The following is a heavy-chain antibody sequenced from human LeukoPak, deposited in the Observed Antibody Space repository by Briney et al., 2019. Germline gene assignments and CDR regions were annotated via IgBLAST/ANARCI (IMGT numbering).Heavy chain of an antibody. V-gene: IGHV3-21*01. CDR3: ARMDMVACEVDGAFDI. Sequence: SSSSSYICYADSMKGRLTIARDNAKNSLYLQINSLRAEDTAVYYCARMDMVACEVDGAFDIWGQGTMVTVSS. J-gene: IGHJ3*02. CDR2: SSSSSYI. D-gene: IGHD5-12*01.